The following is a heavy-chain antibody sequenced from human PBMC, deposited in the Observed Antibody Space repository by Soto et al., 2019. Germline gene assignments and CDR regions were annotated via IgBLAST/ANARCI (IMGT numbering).Heavy chain of an antibody. V-gene: IGHV4-34*01. Sequence: QVQLQQWGAGLLKPSETLSLTCAVYGGSFSGYQWSWIRQTPGKGLEWIGEINDSGNINYNPSLKSQVTILLDTPKKQISRKLSSVTAADSAVYYCARGLILWFGELSRRGGYYYYLDVWGKGNTVTVSS. J-gene: IGHJ6*03. CDR2: INDSGNI. D-gene: IGHD3-10*01. CDR3: ARGLILWFGELSRRGGYYYYLDV. CDR1: GGSFSGYQ.